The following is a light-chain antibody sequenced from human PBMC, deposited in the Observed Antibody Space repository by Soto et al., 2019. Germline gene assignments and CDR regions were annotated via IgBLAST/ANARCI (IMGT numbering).Light chain of an antibody. J-gene: IGLJ1*01. Sequence: QSVLTQPASVSWSPGQSITISCTGTSSDVCSYNLVSWYQQHPGKAPKLMIFDVSKRPSGVSNRFSVSKSGDTASLTISGLQAEDEADYYCCSYAGSSTFYVCGTGTKLTVL. CDR2: DVS. V-gene: IGLV2-23*02. CDR3: CSYAGSSTFYV. CDR1: SSDVCSYNL.